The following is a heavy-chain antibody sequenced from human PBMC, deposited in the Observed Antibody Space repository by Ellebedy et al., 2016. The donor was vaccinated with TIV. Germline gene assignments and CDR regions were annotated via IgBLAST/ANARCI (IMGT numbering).Heavy chain of an antibody. CDR1: GGAITTYY. J-gene: IGHJ2*01. CDR2: IYDSGTT. Sequence: SETLSLTCTVSGGAITTYYWSWIRQSPGKGLEWIGYIYDSGTTNYNPSLKSRVSISLDTSKSQFYLSLTSVTAADTAVYFCARRDYDILTGGRHFDLWGRGSLVTVSS. CDR3: ARRDYDILTGGRHFDL. V-gene: IGHV4-59*01. D-gene: IGHD3-9*01.